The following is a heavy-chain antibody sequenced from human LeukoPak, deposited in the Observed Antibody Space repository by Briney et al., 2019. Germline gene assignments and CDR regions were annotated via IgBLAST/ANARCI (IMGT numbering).Heavy chain of an antibody. CDR3: ARGNSGSYSEAPNFDY. D-gene: IGHD3-10*01. V-gene: IGHV4-39*01. J-gene: IGHJ4*02. CDR1: GGSISSSSYY. CDR2: IYYRGST. Sequence: SETLSLTCTVSGGSISSSSYYWGWIRQPPGKGLEWIGSIYYRGSTYYNPSLKSRVTISVDTSKNQFSLKLSSVTAADTAVYYCARGNSGSYSEAPNFDYWGQGTLVTVSS.